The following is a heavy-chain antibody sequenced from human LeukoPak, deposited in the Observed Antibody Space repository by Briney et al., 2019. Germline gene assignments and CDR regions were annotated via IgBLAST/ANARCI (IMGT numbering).Heavy chain of an antibody. J-gene: IGHJ3*02. Sequence: SETLSLTSAVHGGSLSGYYWSWIRQPPGKGLEWIGEIYHSGSTNYNPSLKSRVTISLDTSKNQFSLRLSSVTAADTAMYYCARGSYSSSYYRSDAFDIWGQGKMVTVSS. CDR2: IYHSGST. CDR3: ARGSYSSSYYRSDAFDI. V-gene: IGHV4-34*01. CDR1: GGSLSGYY. D-gene: IGHD6-13*01.